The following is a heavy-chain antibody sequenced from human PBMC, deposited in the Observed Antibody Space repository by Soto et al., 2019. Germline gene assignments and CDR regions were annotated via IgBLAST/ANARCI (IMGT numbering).Heavy chain of an antibody. CDR1: GYTFSSYD. Sequence: ASVKVSCKASGYTFSSYDINWVRQATGQGLELMGWMNPNSGNTGYAQKFQGRVTMTRDTSISTAYMELSSLGSEDTALYYCARATGTNGWLDPWGQGTLVTVSS. J-gene: IGHJ5*02. D-gene: IGHD1-1*01. CDR2: MNPNSGNT. CDR3: ARATGTNGWLDP. V-gene: IGHV1-8*01.